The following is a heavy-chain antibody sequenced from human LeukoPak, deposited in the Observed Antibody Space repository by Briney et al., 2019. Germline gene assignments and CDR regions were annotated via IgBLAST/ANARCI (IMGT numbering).Heavy chain of an antibody. Sequence: GGSLRLSCAASGFTFSGSVMHWVRQASGKGLEWVARIRTKANNYATAFAASVKGRFTISRDDSKNTAYLQMNSLTTEDTAVYYCIKGWELPNWFDPWGQGTLVTVSS. V-gene: IGHV3-73*01. D-gene: IGHD1-7*01. J-gene: IGHJ5*02. CDR2: IRTKANNYAT. CDR3: IKGWELPNWFDP. CDR1: GFTFSGSV.